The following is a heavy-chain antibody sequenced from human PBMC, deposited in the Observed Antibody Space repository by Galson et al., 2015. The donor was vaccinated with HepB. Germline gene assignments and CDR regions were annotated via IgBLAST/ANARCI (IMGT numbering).Heavy chain of an antibody. D-gene: IGHD7-27*01. V-gene: IGHV4-30-4*01. CDR1: GGSISSGDYY. CDR3: ARAEGSSLGRFDY. CDR2: IYYSGST. J-gene: IGHJ4*02. Sequence: TLSLTCTVSGGSISSGDYYWSWIRQPPGKGLEWIGYIYYSGSTYYNPSLKSRVTISVDTSKNQFSLKLSSVTAADTAVYYCARAEGSSLGRFDYWGQGTLVTVSS.